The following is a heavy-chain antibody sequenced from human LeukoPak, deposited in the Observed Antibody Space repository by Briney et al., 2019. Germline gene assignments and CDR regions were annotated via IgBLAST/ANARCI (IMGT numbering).Heavy chain of an antibody. D-gene: IGHD4-17*01. CDR1: GYSFTSYW. J-gene: IGHJ5*02. CDR3: ARQLYGDYVRFDP. CDR2: IYPDDSDT. Sequence: GESLKISCKGSGYSFTSYWIGWVRQTPGKGLEWMGIIYPDDSDTRYSPSFQGQVTISADKSISTAYLQWTSLKASDTAMYYCARQLYGDYVRFDPWGQGTLVTVSS. V-gene: IGHV5-51*01.